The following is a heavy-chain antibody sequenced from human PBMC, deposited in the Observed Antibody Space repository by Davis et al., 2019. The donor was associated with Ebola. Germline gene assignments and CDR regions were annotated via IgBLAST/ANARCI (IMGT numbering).Heavy chain of an antibody. CDR2: IKQDGSEK. Sequence: GGSLRLSCAASGFTFSSYAMSWVRQAPGKGLEWVANIKQDGSEKYYVDSVKGRFTISRDNAKNSLYLQMNSLRAEDTAVYYCANGDLWGSYRSPFDYWGQGTLVTVSS. D-gene: IGHD3-16*02. CDR1: GFTFSSYA. J-gene: IGHJ4*02. CDR3: ANGDLWGSYRSPFDY. V-gene: IGHV3-7*03.